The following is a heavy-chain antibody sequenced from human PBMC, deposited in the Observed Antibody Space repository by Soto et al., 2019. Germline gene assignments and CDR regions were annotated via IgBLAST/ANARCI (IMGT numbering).Heavy chain of an antibody. V-gene: IGHV3-11*06. CDR1: GFTFSDYY. CDR3: ATDSGEGVHYYYYGMDV. Sequence: QVQLVESGGGLVKPGGSLRLSCAASGFTFSDYYMSWIRQAPGKGLEWVSYISSSSSYTNYADSVKGRFTISRDNAKNSLYLQMNSLRAEDTAVYYCATDSGEGVHYYYYGMDVWGQGTTVTVSS. J-gene: IGHJ6*02. D-gene: IGHD1-26*01. CDR2: ISSSSSYT.